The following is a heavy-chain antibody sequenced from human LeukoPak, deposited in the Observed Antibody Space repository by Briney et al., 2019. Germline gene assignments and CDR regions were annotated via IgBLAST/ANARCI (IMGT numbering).Heavy chain of an antibody. V-gene: IGHV5-51*01. J-gene: IGHJ6*03. Sequence: GESLKISCKGSGYSFTNYWIGWVRQMPGRGLEWMGIIYPGDSDTRYSPSFQGQVTISADKSISTVYLQWSSLKASDTAIDYCATRGFGATIGYYYMDVWGKGTTVTVSS. D-gene: IGHD1-26*01. CDR3: ATRGFGATIGYYYMDV. CDR2: IYPGDSDT. CDR1: GYSFTNYW.